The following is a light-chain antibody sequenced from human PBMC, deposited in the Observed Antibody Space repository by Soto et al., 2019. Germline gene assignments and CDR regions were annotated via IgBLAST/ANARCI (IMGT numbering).Light chain of an antibody. V-gene: IGKV3-20*01. J-gene: IGKJ1*01. CDR3: QQSGSSQT. Sequence: ELVLAQSPGTLSLSPGERATLSCRASQSVSSSYLAWYQHKPGQAPRLLIYATSSRATGIPDRFSGSGSGTDFTLTISRLEPEDFAVYYYQQSGSSQTFGQGTKVEIK. CDR2: ATS. CDR1: QSVSSSY.